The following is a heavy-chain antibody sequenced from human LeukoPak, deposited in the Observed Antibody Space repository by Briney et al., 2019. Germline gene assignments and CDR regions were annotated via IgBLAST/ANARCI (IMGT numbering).Heavy chain of an antibody. Sequence: ASVKVSCKASGYTFTGYYMHWVRQAPGQGLEWMGWINSNSGGTNYAQKFQGRVTMTRDTSISTAYMELSRLRSDDTAVYYCARDITMIVVVFDYWGQGTLVTVSS. D-gene: IGHD3-22*01. J-gene: IGHJ4*02. CDR3: ARDITMIVVVFDY. CDR2: INSNSGGT. CDR1: GYTFTGYY. V-gene: IGHV1-2*02.